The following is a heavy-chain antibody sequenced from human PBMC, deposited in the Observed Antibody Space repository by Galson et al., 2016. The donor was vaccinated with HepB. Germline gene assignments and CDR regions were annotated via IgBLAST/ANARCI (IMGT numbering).Heavy chain of an antibody. V-gene: IGHV3-21*04. CDR2: ITSGDDYI. D-gene: IGHD3-22*01. Sequence: SLRLSCAASGFTFSDYKMNWVRQAPGKGLEWVSSITSGDDYIYYSDSVKGRFTISRDDAKNSLYLQMNSLRAEDTAVYYCAILGMYYRDTSDYFTEDFWGQGTLVTVSS. CDR3: AILGMYYRDTSDYFTEDF. CDR1: GFTFSDYK. J-gene: IGHJ4*02.